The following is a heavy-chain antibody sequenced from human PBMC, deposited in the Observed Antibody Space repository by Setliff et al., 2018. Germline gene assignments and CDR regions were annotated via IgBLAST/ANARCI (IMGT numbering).Heavy chain of an antibody. CDR1: GGTFSSYA. D-gene: IGHD3-10*01. CDR2: IIPIFGTA. Sequence: ASVKVSCKASGGTFSSYAISWVRQAPGQGLEWMGGIIPIFGTANYAQKFQGRVAITADESTSTAYMELSSLRPEDTAVYYCARGGVGDDAFDIWGQGTMVTVSS. CDR3: ARGGVGDDAFDI. V-gene: IGHV1-69*13. J-gene: IGHJ3*02.